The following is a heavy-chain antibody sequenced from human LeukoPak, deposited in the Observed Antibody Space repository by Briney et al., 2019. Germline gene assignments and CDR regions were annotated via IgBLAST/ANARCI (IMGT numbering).Heavy chain of an antibody. J-gene: IGHJ4*02. D-gene: IGHD3-10*02. CDR1: GGTFSSYA. CDR3: AKQVMCSGSYSCEFDY. CDR2: IIPIFGTA. Sequence: GASVKVSCKASGGTFSSYAISWVRQAPGQGLEWMGGIIPIFGTANYAQKFQGRVTITADKSTSTAYMELSSLRSEDTAVYYCAKQVMCSGSYSCEFDYWGQGTLVTVSS. V-gene: IGHV1-69*06.